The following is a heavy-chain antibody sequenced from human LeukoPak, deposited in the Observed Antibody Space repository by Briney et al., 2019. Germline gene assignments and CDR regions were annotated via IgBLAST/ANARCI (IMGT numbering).Heavy chain of an antibody. J-gene: IGHJ3*02. CDR1: GFIFSDYY. CDR3: AREDRWFGELLYLGAFDI. V-gene: IGHV3-11*04. CDR2: IGSSDNII. D-gene: IGHD3-10*01. Sequence: PGGSLRLSCAASGFIFSDYYMTWIRQAPGKGLEWVSYIGSSDNIIDYADSVKGRFTISRDNSKNTLYLQMGSLRAEDMAVYYCAREDRWFGELLYLGAFDIWGQGTMVTVSS.